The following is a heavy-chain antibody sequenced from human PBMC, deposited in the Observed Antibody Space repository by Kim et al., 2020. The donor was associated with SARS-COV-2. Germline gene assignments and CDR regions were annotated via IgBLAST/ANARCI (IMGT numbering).Heavy chain of an antibody. CDR2: INHSGST. CDR3: ARAVADHRGFAFDI. D-gene: IGHD6-19*01. J-gene: IGHJ3*02. V-gene: IGHV4-34*01. Sequence: SETLSLTCAVYGGSFSGYYWSWIRQPPGKGLEWIGEINHSGSTNYNPSLKSRVTISVDTSKNQFSLKLSSVTAADTAVYYCARAVADHRGFAFDIWGQGTMVTVSS. CDR1: GGSFSGYY.